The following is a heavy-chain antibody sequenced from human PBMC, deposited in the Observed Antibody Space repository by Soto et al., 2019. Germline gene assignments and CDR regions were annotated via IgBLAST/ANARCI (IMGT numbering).Heavy chain of an antibody. D-gene: IGHD2-2*01. J-gene: IGHJ6*02. CDR1: GFTFSSYG. V-gene: IGHV3-33*01. CDR3: ARDGCSSTSCPPLRYGMGV. CDR2: IWYDGSNK. Sequence: PGGSLRLSCAASGFTFSSYGMHWVRQAPGKGLEWVAVIWYDGSNKYYADSVKGRFTISRDNSKNTLYLQMNSLRAEDTAVYYCARDGCSSTSCPPLRYGMGVWGQGTTVTVSS.